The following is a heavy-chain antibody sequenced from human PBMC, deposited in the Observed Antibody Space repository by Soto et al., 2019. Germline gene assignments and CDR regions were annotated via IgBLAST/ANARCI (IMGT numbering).Heavy chain of an antibody. D-gene: IGHD3-22*01. CDR2: ISYDGSNK. CDR1: GFTFDNYA. CDR3: ARDQSYYYDSSGYSPMGY. J-gene: IGHJ4*02. Sequence: GGSLRLSCAASGFTFDNYAFNWVRQAPGKGLEWVAVISYDGSNKYYADSVKGRFTISRDNSKNTLYLQMNSLRAEDTAVYYCARDQSYYYDSSGYSPMGYWGQGTLVTVSS. V-gene: IGHV3-30-3*01.